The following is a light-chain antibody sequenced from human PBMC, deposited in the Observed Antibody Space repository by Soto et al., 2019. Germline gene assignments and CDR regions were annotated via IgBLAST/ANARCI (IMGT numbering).Light chain of an antibody. V-gene: IGLV2-14*01. CDR3: NSFTSFNTRI. CDR2: EVS. Sequence: QSVLTQPASVSGSPGQSIAISCTGTSSDVGGYNYVSWYQQHPGKAPKLMISEVSNRPSGVSNRFSGSKSDNTASLTISGLQAEDEADYYCNSFTSFNTRIFGTGTKVTVL. J-gene: IGLJ1*01. CDR1: SSDVGGYNY.